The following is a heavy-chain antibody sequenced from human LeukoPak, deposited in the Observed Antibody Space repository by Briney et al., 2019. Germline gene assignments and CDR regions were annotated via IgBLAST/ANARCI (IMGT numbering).Heavy chain of an antibody. CDR3: ATGDSSGYKPTDY. V-gene: IGHV4-59*01. D-gene: IGHD3-22*01. J-gene: IGHJ4*02. CDR1: GGSISSYY. Sequence: SEALSLTCSVSGGSISSYYWSWIRQPPGKGLEWIGYIYYSGSTNYNPSLKRRVTISVDTSKNQFSLKLSSVTAADTAVYYCATGDSSGYKPTDYWGQGTLVTVSS. CDR2: IYYSGST.